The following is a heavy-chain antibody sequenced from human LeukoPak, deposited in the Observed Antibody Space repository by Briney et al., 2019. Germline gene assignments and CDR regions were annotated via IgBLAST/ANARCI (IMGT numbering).Heavy chain of an antibody. V-gene: IGHV3-23*01. Sequence: PGGSLRLSCAASGFTFSSYAMSWVRQAPGKGLEWVSAISGSGGSTYYADSVKGRFTFSRDNSKNTLYLQMNSLRAEDTAVYYCAKGGHSSGWYFGGYWGQGTLVTVSS. CDR3: AKGGHSSGWYFGGY. J-gene: IGHJ4*02. D-gene: IGHD6-19*01. CDR2: ISGSGGST. CDR1: GFTFSSYA.